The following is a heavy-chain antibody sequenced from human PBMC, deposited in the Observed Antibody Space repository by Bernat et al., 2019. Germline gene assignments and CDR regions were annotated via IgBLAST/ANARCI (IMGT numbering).Heavy chain of an antibody. CDR3: ARHPRSYGNFAY. Sequence: QLQLQESGPGLVKPSETLSLTCTVSGGSISSSNYYWGWIRQPPGKELDWIGSNYYSGSTYYNPSLKSRVTVTVDTSKNQFHLKLSSVTTADTGVYNCARHPRSYGNFAYWGEGTLVAVSS. CDR1: GGSISSSNYY. CDR2: NYYSGST. V-gene: IGHV4-39*01. D-gene: IGHD1-26*01. J-gene: IGHJ4*02.